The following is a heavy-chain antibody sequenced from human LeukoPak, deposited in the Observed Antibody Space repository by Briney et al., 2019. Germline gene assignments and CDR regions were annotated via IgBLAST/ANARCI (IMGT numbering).Heavy chain of an antibody. J-gene: IGHJ4*02. Sequence: GGSLRPSCAASGFIFSDYWMSWVRQAPGKGLEWVSVIYSGGTTYYADSVKGRFTISRDNSKNTLYLQMNSLRDEDTAVYYCARGVAAAGTTLDYWGQGTLVTVSS. CDR3: ARGVAAAGTTLDY. CDR2: IYSGGTT. CDR1: GFIFSDYW. D-gene: IGHD6-13*01. V-gene: IGHV3-66*01.